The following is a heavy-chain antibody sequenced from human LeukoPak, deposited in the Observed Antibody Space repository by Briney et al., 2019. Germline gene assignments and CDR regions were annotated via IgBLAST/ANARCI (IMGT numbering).Heavy chain of an antibody. Sequence: ASVKVSCKASGYTFTGYYMHWVRQAPGQGLEWMGWINPNSGGTNYAQKFQGRVTMTRDTSISTAYMELSSLRSDDTAVYYCARDLSDYDILTGYRIHWFDLWGQGTLVTVSS. CDR3: ARDLSDYDILTGYRIHWFDL. CDR2: INPNSGGT. V-gene: IGHV1-2*02. J-gene: IGHJ5*02. CDR1: GYTFTGYY. D-gene: IGHD3-9*01.